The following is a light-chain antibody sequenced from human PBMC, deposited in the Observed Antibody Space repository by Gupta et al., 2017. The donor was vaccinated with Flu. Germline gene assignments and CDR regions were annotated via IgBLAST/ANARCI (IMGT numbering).Light chain of an antibody. J-gene: IGKJ4*01. V-gene: IGKV3-11*01. CDR1: QTVSSC. CDR3: QQGSSWPLT. Sequence: EIVLTQSPATLSLSPGERATLSCRASQTVSSCLAWYQHKPGQAPRLPIYDASNRATGIPARFSGSGSGTDFTLTITGLEPEDFAVYYCQQGSSWPLTFGGGTKVEIK. CDR2: DAS.